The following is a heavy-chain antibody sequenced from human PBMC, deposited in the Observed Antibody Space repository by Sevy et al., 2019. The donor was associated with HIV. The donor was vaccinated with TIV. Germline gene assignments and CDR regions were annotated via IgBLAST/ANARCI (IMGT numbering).Heavy chain of an antibody. Sequence: GGSLRLSCAASGFTFNSFAMSWVRQAPGKGLEWVAGIFGNGDTTHYADSVKGRFTITRDNSKNTLYLQMNSLRVEDTALYYCEKGPHYDGDYWGQGTLVTVSS. V-gene: IGHV3-23*01. CDR1: GFTFNSFA. CDR2: IFGNGDTT. D-gene: IGHD3-3*01. J-gene: IGHJ4*02. CDR3: EKGPHYDGDY.